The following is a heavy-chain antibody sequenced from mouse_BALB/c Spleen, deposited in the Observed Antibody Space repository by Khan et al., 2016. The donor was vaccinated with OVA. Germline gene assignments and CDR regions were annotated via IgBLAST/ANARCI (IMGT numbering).Heavy chain of an antibody. CDR2: VYPFTDDT. CDR3: APSGSYYVAFAY. CDR1: GYTFTSYV. J-gene: IGHJ3*01. D-gene: IGHD2-12*01. Sequence: EVQLQQSGPELVKPGASVKMSCKASGYTFTSYVMHWVKQKPGLGLEWIGYVYPFTDDTKYNEKFKGKATLTSDTSSNTAYMELSSLTSEESAVYYCAPSGSYYVAFAYWGQGTLFTVSA. V-gene: IGHV1S136*01.